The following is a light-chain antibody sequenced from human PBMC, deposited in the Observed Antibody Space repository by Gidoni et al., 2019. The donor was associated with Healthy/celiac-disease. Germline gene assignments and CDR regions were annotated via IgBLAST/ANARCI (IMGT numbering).Light chain of an antibody. CDR3: QQSYSTLT. J-gene: IGKJ4*01. CDR2: AAS. Sequence: DIQMTQSPSSLSASGGDRVTITCRASQSISSYLNWYQQKPGKASKLLIYAASSLQSGVPSRFSGSGSGTDFTLTISSLQPEDFATYYCQQSYSTLTFGGGTKVEIK. CDR1: QSISSY. V-gene: IGKV1-39*01.